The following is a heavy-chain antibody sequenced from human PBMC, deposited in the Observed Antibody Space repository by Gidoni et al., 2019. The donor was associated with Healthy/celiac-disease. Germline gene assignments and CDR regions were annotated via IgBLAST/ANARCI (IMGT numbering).Heavy chain of an antibody. CDR2: ISWNSGSI. Sequence: EVQLVESGGGLVQPGRSLRLSCAASGFTFDDYAMHWVRQAPGKGLEWVSGISWNSGSIGYADSVKGRFTISRDNAKNSLYLQMNRLRAEDTALYYCAKDPRSSWSYYFDYWGQGTLVTVSS. CDR1: GFTFDDYA. CDR3: AKDPRSSWSYYFDY. V-gene: IGHV3-9*01. J-gene: IGHJ4*02. D-gene: IGHD6-13*01.